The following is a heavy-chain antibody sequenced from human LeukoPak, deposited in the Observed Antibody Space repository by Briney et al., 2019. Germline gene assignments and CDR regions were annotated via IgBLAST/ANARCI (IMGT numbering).Heavy chain of an antibody. CDR2: IYTSGST. Sequence: SETLSLTCTVSGGTISSYYWSWIRQPPGKGLEWIGYIYTSGSTNYNPPLKSRVTISVDQSQDQFFPKLSSVTAADTAVYYCARHSVVSFDYWGQGTLVTVSS. CDR1: GGTISSYY. V-gene: IGHV4-4*09. J-gene: IGHJ4*02. D-gene: IGHD3-22*01. CDR3: ARHSVVSFDY.